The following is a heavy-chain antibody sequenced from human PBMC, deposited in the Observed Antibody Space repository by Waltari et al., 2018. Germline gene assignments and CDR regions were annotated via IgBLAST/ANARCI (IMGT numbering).Heavy chain of an antibody. J-gene: IGHJ4*02. D-gene: IGHD3-22*01. V-gene: IGHV4-59*08. CDR3: ARQRYYYDDSGYYHHFDY. Sequence: QVQLQASGPGLVKPSETLSLTCTVSASSISNFLWSWIRRPPGKGLGSIGYIYNTATTSYTPSLKSRVTMSVDTSQNQFSLTLNSVTAADTAVYYCARQRYYYDDSGYYHHFDYWGQGTLVTVSS. CDR1: ASSISNFL. CDR2: IYNTATT.